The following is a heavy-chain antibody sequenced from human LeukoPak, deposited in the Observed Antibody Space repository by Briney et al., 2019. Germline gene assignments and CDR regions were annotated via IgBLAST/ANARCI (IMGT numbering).Heavy chain of an antibody. J-gene: IGHJ4*02. V-gene: IGHV3-23*01. D-gene: IGHD1-26*01. CDR1: GFMFSTYA. CDR2: ISGSGERT. Sequence: PGGSLRLSCVTSGFMFSTYAMSWVRQAPGKGLECVSIISGSGERTYYADSVKGRFTVSRDNSKNTLYLQMKGLRAEDTAVYYCVSQSYSGSDNYYFHYWGQGTLVAVSS. CDR3: VSQSYSGSDNYYFHY.